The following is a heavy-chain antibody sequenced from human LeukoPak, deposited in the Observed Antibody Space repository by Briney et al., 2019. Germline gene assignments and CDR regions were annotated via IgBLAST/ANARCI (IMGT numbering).Heavy chain of an antibody. CDR1: GFTVSSNY. V-gene: IGHV3-11*01. Sequence: GGSLRLSCAASGFTVSSNYMTWVRQAPGKGLEWVSYISSSGSTIYYADSVKGRFTISRDNAKNSLYLQMNSLRAEDTAVYYCARKIFDAFDIWGQGTMVTVSS. CDR2: ISSSGSTI. D-gene: IGHD2/OR15-2a*01. CDR3: ARKIFDAFDI. J-gene: IGHJ3*02.